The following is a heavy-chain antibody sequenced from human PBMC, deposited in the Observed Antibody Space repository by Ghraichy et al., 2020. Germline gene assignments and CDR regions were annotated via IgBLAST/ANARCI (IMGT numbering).Heavy chain of an antibody. J-gene: IGHJ4*02. V-gene: IGHV3-7*03. Sequence: GGSLRLSCAVSGFTFTRYWMSWVRQAPGKGLEWVANIKQDGSDIHYVESVKGRFTISRDTAKSSVYLQMNSLRVEDTAVYYCAATGDTGWSRWVNWGQGTLVTV. CDR2: IKQDGSDI. D-gene: IGHD6-19*01. CDR1: GFTFTRYW. CDR3: AATGDTGWSRWVN.